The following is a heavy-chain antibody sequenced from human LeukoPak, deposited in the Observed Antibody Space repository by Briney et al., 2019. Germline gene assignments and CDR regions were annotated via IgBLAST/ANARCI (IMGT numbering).Heavy chain of an antibody. CDR3: ARQPIYEAYFDF. Sequence: GGSLRLSCAASGFTFNAYSMNWVRQAPGQGLEWVSSITSSGSYIYYRDSLKGRFTISRDNAKNSLYLQMNSLRDDDTAVYYCARQPIYEAYFDFWGQGTLVTVSS. CDR1: GFTFNAYS. D-gene: IGHD3-16*01. J-gene: IGHJ4*02. CDR2: ITSSGSYI. V-gene: IGHV3-21*01.